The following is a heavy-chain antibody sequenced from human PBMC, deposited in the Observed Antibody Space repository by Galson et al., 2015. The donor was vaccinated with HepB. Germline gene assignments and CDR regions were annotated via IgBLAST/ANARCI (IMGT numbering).Heavy chain of an antibody. D-gene: IGHD3-22*01. CDR3: ARGRQYYYDSSGYYLGIDAFDI. CDR1: GFTFSSYS. Sequence: SLRLSCAASGFTFSSYSMNWVRQAPGKGLEWVSSISSSSSYIYYADSVKGRFTISRDNAKNSLYLQMNSLRAEDTAVYYCARGRQYYYDSSGYYLGIDAFDIWGQGTMVTVSS. J-gene: IGHJ3*02. V-gene: IGHV3-21*01. CDR2: ISSSSSYI.